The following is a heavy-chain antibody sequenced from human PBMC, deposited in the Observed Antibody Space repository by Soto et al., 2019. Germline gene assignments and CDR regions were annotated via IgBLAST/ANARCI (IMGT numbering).Heavy chain of an antibody. CDR2: INPSSGIT. Sequence: HVQLVQSGAEVKQPGASVNISCQTSGYTFTTYPMHWVRQAPGQGLEWMGVINPSSGITSFAQKFEGRVTMTRDTSTSTVYMDLTSLRSNDTAVYYCAREGSVIVGNGLDPWGQGTLVTVSS. J-gene: IGHJ5*02. V-gene: IGHV1-46*01. D-gene: IGHD3-22*01. CDR1: GYTFTTYP. CDR3: AREGSVIVGNGLDP.